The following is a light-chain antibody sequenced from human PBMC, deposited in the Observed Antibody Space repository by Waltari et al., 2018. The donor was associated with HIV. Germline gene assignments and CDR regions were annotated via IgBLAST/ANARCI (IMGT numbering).Light chain of an antibody. CDR3: QHYDRSPQS. CDR2: GAS. Sequence: EIVLTQSPGTLSLSPGERATLSCRASQSVSNNYLPWYQQKPAHSPRLVIYGASNRATGIPDRFSGSGAGTDFTLTISGLEPEDFAVYYCQHYDRSPQSFGPGTTVDI. V-gene: IGKV3-20*01. J-gene: IGKJ3*01. CDR1: QSVSNNY.